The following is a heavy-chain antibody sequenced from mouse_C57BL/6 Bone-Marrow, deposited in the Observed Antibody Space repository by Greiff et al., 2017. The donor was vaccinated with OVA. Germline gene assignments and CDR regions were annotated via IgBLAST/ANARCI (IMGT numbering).Heavy chain of an antibody. V-gene: IGHV1-69*01. CDR2: IDPSDSYT. J-gene: IGHJ4*01. D-gene: IGHD1-1*01. CDR3: ARAGSSPGVAMDY. Sequence: QVQLQQSGAELVMPGASVKLSCKASGYTFTSYWMHWVKQRPRQGLEWIGEIDPSDSYTNYNQKFKGKSTLTVDKSSSTAYMQLSSLTSEDSAVYYCARAGSSPGVAMDYWGQGTSVTVSS. CDR1: GYTFTSYW.